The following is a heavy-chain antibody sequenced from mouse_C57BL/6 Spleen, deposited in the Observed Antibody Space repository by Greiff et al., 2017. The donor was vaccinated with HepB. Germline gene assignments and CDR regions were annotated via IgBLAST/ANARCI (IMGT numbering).Heavy chain of an antibody. J-gene: IGHJ2*01. CDR2: IYPGDGDT. CDR3: ARRDGNYPFDY. V-gene: IGHV1-82*01. D-gene: IGHD2-1*01. CDR1: GYAFSSSW. Sequence: VQLQQSGPELVKPGASVKISCKASGYAFSSSWMNWVKQRPGKGLEWIGRIYPGDGDTNYNGKFKGKATLTADKSSSTAYMQLSSLTSVDSAVYFCARRDGNYPFDYWGQGTTLTVSS.